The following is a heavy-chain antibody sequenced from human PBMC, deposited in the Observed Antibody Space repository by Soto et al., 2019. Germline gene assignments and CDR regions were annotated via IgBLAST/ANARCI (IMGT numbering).Heavy chain of an antibody. V-gene: IGHV4-4*07. Sequence: SETLSLTCTVSGDSISGYYRSWIRQPAGQALECIGRLYTSGTTNYNPSLRSRVTMSVDTSKNQFSLELSSVTAADTAVYYCARVGGTGYYWYFDYWGHGILVTVSS. CDR2: LYTSGTT. J-gene: IGHJ4*01. CDR3: ARVGGTGYYWYFDY. D-gene: IGHD1-20*01. CDR1: GDSISGYY.